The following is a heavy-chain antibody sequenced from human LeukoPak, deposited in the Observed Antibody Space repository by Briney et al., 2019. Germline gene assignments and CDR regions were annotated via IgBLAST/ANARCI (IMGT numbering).Heavy chain of an antibody. V-gene: IGHV4-59*02. J-gene: IGHJ4*02. CDR3: ARGSYSYGTGSHPLDY. CDR2: AHYSGST. CDR1: GGSVSSYF. D-gene: IGHD3-10*01. Sequence: PSETLSLTCSVSGGSVSSYFWSWIRRPPGKGLELIGYAHYSGSTNYNPSLKSRVTISVDTSKNQFSLKLSSVTAADTAVYYCARGSYSYGTGSHPLDYWGQGTLVTVSS.